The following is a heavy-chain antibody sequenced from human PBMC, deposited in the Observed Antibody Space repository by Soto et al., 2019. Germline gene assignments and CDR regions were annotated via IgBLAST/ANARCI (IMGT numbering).Heavy chain of an antibody. J-gene: IGHJ4*02. V-gene: IGHV3-7*01. D-gene: IGHD3-10*01. Sequence: VQLVESGGGLVQPGGSLRLSCAASGFTFSTSWMAWVRRAPGKGLEWVANMNGDGSNMYHVGSVKGRFTISRDNAKNSLYLQMNSLRVEDTAVYYWAKDPGFGAIDKWGLGTLVTVSS. CDR1: GFTFSTSW. CDR2: MNGDGSNM. CDR3: AKDPGFGAIDK.